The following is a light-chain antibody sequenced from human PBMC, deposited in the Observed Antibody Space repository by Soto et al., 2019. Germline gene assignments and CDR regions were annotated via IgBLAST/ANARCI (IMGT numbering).Light chain of an antibody. CDR1: SGHSSYA. J-gene: IGLJ2*01. V-gene: IGLV4-69*01. CDR3: QNWGTGTLV. CDR2: LHSDGGH. Sequence: QLVLTQSPSASASLGASVKLTCTLSSGHSSYAIAWHQQQPEKGPRYLMKLHSDGGHPKGDGIPDRFSGSSSGTERYLTISSLQSEDEADYYCQNWGTGTLVFGGGTKLTVL.